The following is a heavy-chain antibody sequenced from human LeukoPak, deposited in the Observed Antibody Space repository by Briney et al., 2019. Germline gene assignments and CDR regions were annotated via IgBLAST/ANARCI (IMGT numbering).Heavy chain of an antibody. CDR2: ITNSGNSK. J-gene: IGHJ4*02. CDR3: ARGNYGDYYFDY. Sequence: PGGSLRLSCAASEFTFSSYSMNWVRQAPGKGLEWVSYITNSGNSKSYADSVKGRFTISRDNTKNSLYLQMNGLRAEETAVYYCARGNYGDYYFDYWGQGTLVTVSS. V-gene: IGHV3-48*01. D-gene: IGHD4-17*01. CDR1: EFTFSSYS.